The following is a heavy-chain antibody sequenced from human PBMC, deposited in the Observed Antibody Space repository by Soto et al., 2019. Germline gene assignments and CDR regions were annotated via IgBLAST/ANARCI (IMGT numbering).Heavy chain of an antibody. CDR1: GGSFSGYY. Sequence: SETLSLTCTVYGGSFSGYYWSWIRQPPGKGLEWIGEINHSGSTNYNPSLKSRVTISVDTSKNQFSLKLSSVTAADTAGYYCARTYSSGWYLGYWGQGTLVTVAS. D-gene: IGHD6-19*01. V-gene: IGHV4-34*01. CDR2: INHSGST. CDR3: ARTYSSGWYLGY. J-gene: IGHJ4*02.